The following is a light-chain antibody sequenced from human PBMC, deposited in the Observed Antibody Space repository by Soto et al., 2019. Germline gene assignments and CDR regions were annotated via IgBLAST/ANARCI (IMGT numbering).Light chain of an antibody. CDR1: QTVSTH. Sequence: EVVMTQSPATLSVSPGDRVTFSCRASQTVSTHVAWYQQKPGQPPRLLIYGASTRATGVPARFSGGGSGTEFTLTINSLESADFAVYYCQQRSYWRFGGGTRVQIK. V-gene: IGKV3-15*01. J-gene: IGKJ4*01. CDR3: QQRSYWR. CDR2: GAS.